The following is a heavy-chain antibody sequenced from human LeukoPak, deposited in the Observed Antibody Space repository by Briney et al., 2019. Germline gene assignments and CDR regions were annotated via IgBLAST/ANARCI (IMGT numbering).Heavy chain of an antibody. J-gene: IGHJ4*02. CDR2: ISSSSSYI. CDR3: ARVALPSGWYSDY. Sequence: GGSLRLSCAASGFTFSSYSMNWVRQAPGKGLEWVSSISSSSSYIYYADSVKGRFTISRDNAKNSLYLQMNSLRAEDTAVYYCARVALPSGWYSDYWGQGTLVTVSS. V-gene: IGHV3-21*01. D-gene: IGHD6-19*01. CDR1: GFTFSSYS.